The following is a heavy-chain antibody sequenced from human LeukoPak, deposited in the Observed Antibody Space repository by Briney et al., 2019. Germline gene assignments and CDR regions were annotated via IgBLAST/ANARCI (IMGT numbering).Heavy chain of an antibody. Sequence: SVKVSCKASGGTFSSYAISWVRQAPGQGLEWMGGIIPIFGTANYAQKFQGRVTITADESTSTAYMELSSLRSEDTAVYYCARDLTIFGVVKEYYYYYMDVWGKGTTVTVSS. CDR3: ARDLTIFGVVKEYYYYYMDV. CDR1: GGTFSSYA. D-gene: IGHD3-3*01. CDR2: IIPIFGTA. V-gene: IGHV1-69*01. J-gene: IGHJ6*03.